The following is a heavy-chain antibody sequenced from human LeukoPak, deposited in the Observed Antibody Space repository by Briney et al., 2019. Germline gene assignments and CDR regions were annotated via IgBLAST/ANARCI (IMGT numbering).Heavy chain of an antibody. CDR3: AKGLTHYYDSSADY. V-gene: IGHV3-23*01. CDR1: GFTFSSYA. D-gene: IGHD3-22*01. J-gene: IGHJ4*02. Sequence: GGSLRLSCAASGFTFSSYAMSWVRQAPGKGLEWVSAISGSGGSTYYADSVKGRFTISRDNSKNTLYLQMNSLRAGDTAVYYCAKGLTHYYDSSADYWGQGTLVTVSS. CDR2: ISGSGGST.